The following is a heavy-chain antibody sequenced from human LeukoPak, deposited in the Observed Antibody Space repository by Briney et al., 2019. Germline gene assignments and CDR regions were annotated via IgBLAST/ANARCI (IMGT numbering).Heavy chain of an antibody. J-gene: IGHJ4*02. CDR3: ARGSIHTYYDSSGYYWPFDY. CDR2: INPNSGGT. CDR1: GYTFTGYY. Sequence: GASVKVSCKASGYTFTGYYMHWVRQAPGQGLEWMGWINPNSGGTNYAQKFQGRVTMTRDTSISTAYMELSRLRSDDTAVYYCARGSIHTYYDSSGYYWPFDYWGQGTLVTVSS. V-gene: IGHV1-2*02. D-gene: IGHD3-22*01.